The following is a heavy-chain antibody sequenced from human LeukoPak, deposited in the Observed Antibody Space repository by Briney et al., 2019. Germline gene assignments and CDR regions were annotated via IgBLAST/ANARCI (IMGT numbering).Heavy chain of an antibody. D-gene: IGHD3-16*02. J-gene: IGHJ4*02. CDR3: ASSLTESFDY. V-gene: IGHV4-30-2*01. Sequence: SETLSLTCAVSGGSISSGGYSWSWIRQPPGKGLEWIGYIYHSGSTYYNPSLKSRVTISVDRSKNQFSLKLSSVTAADTAVYYCASSLTESFDYWGQGTLVTVSS. CDR1: GGSISSGGYS. CDR2: IYHSGST.